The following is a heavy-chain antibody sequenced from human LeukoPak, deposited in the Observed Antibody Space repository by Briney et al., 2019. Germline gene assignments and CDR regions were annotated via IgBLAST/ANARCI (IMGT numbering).Heavy chain of an antibody. CDR2: INPNSGGT. D-gene: IGHD3-10*01. CDR3: ARGRFVTMVRGDAFDI. CDR1: GYTFTSYY. Sequence: GASVKVSCKASGYTFTSYYMHWVRQAPGQGLEWMGWINPNSGGTNYAQKFQGRVTMTRDTSISTAYMELSRLRSDDTAVYYCARGRFVTMVRGDAFDIWGQGTMVTVSS. J-gene: IGHJ3*02. V-gene: IGHV1-2*02.